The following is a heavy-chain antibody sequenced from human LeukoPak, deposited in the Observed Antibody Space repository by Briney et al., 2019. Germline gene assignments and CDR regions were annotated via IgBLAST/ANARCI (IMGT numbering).Heavy chain of an antibody. CDR3: ARAGSGRITIFGVVTQNDY. J-gene: IGHJ4*02. CDR2: INPNSGGT. CDR1: GYTFTGYY. Sequence: ASVKVSCKASGYTFTGYYMHWVRQAPGQGLGWMGRINPNSGGTNYAQKFQGRVTMTRDTSISTAYMELSRLRSDDTAVCYCARAGSGRITIFGVVTQNDYWGQGTLVTVSS. D-gene: IGHD3-3*01. V-gene: IGHV1-2*06.